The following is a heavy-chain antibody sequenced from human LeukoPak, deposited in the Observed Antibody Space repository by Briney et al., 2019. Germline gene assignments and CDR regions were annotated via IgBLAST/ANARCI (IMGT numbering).Heavy chain of an antibody. J-gene: IGHJ4*02. CDR2: ISGSGGST. CDR3: ARDISYYGSGSSSDY. Sequence: PGGSLRLSCAASGFTFSSYAMSWVRQAPGKGLEWVSVISGSGGSTYYTDSVKGRFAISRDKSKNTLYLQMISLRAEDTAVYYCARDISYYGSGSSSDYWGQGTLVTVSS. D-gene: IGHD3-10*01. V-gene: IGHV3-23*01. CDR1: GFTFSSYA.